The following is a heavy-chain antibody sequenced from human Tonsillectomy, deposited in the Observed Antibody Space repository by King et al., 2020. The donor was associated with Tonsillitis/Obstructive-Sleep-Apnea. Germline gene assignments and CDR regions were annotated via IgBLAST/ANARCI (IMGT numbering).Heavy chain of an antibody. CDR1: GFTFRNFA. CDR2: IRNNGGTT. V-gene: IGHV3-64*05. Sequence: LVEAGGALVQPGGSLRLSCSASGFTFRNFAMHWVRQAPGKGLEYVSAIRNNGGTTYYADSVKGRFTISRDNSKNTLYVEVSSLRAEETAGYYCAGISPYGNFDYWGQGTLVTVSS. CDR3: AGISPYGNFDY. J-gene: IGHJ4*02. D-gene: IGHD3-10*01.